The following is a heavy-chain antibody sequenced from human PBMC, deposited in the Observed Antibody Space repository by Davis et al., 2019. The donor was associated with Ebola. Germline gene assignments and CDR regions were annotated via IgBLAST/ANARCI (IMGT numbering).Heavy chain of an antibody. D-gene: IGHD5-24*01. CDR2: IGTAGDT. Sequence: GESLKISCAASGFTFSSYDMHWVRQATGKGLEWVSAIGTAGDTYYPGSVKGRFTISRENAKNSLYLQMNSLRAGDTAVYYCARGMGRWLQYFDYWGQGTLVTVSS. CDR3: ARGMGRWLQYFDY. J-gene: IGHJ4*02. V-gene: IGHV3-13*01. CDR1: GFTFSSYD.